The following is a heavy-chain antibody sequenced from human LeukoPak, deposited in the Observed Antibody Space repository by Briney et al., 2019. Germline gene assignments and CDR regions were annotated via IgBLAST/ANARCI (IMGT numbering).Heavy chain of an antibody. Sequence: GGSLRLSCAASGFTFSSYGMHWVRQAPGKGLEWVAVISYDGSNKYYADSVKGRFTIFRDNSKNTLYLQMNSLRAEDTAVYYCAKDSSPGGMDVWGQGTTVTVSS. CDR3: AKDSSPGGMDV. CDR2: ISYDGSNK. V-gene: IGHV3-30*18. CDR1: GFTFSSYG. J-gene: IGHJ6*02.